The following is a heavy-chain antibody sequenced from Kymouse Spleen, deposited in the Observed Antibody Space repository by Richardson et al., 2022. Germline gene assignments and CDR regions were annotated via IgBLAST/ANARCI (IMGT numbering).Heavy chain of an antibody. CDR1: GGSVSSGSYY. J-gene: IGHJ3*02. Sequence: QVQLQESGPGLVKPSETLSLTCTVSGGSVSSGSYYWSWIRQPPGKGLEWIGYIYYSGSTNYNPSLKSRVTISVDTSKNQFSLKLSSVTAADTAVYYCARREAYCGGDCYP*LGVMLLISGAKGQWSPSLQ. V-gene: IGHV4-61*01. D-gene: IGHD2-21*02. CDR2: IYYSGST. CDR3: ARREAYCGGDCYP*LGVMLLIS.